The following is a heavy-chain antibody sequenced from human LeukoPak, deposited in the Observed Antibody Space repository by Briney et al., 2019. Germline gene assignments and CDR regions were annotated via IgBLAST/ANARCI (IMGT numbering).Heavy chain of an antibody. V-gene: IGHV4-31*03. CDR3: ARDFITMVRGVNYYYYYGMDV. Sequence: SETLSLTCTVSGGSISSGGYYWSWIRQHPGKGLEWIGYIHYSGSTYYNPSLKSRVTISVDTSKNQFSLKLSSVTAADMAVYYCARDFITMVRGVNYYYYYGMDVWGQGTTVTVSS. D-gene: IGHD3-10*01. CDR1: GGSISSGGYY. CDR2: IHYSGST. J-gene: IGHJ6*02.